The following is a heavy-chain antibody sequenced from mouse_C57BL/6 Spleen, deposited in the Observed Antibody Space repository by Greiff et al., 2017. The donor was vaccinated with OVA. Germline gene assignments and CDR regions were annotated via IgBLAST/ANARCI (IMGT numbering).Heavy chain of an antibody. J-gene: IGHJ2*01. V-gene: IGHV1-18*01. D-gene: IGHD1-1*01. Sequence: VQLKESGPELVKPGASVKIPCKASGYTFTDYNMDWVKQSHGKSLEWIGDINPNNGGTIYNQKFKGKATLTVDKSSSTAYMELRSLTSEDTAVYYCAKWDYGSGYGYFDYWGKGTTLTVSS. CDR2: INPNNGGT. CDR1: GYTFTDYN. CDR3: AKWDYGSGYGYFDY.